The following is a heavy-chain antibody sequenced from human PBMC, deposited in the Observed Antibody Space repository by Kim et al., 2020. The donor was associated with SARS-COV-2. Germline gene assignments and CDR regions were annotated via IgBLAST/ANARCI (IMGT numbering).Heavy chain of an antibody. Sequence: DSVKGRLPISRDNAKNSLYLQMNSLRAEDTAFYYCAKDIGVGATGGWFDPWGQGTLVTVSS. V-gene: IGHV3-9*01. D-gene: IGHD1-26*01. J-gene: IGHJ5*02. CDR3: AKDIGVGATGGWFDP.